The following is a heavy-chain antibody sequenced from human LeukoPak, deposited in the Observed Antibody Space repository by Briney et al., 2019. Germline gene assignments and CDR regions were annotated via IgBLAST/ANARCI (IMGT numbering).Heavy chain of an antibody. CDR2: IYYSGST. J-gene: IGHJ1*01. V-gene: IGHV4-61*01. CDR3: ASTSAAMGRYFQH. D-gene: IGHD2-2*01. CDR1: GGSVSSGSYY. Sequence: SETLSLTCTASGGSVSSGSYYWSWIRQPPGKGLEWIGYIYYSGSTNYNPSLKSRVTISVDTSKNQFSLKLSSVTAADTAVYYCASTSAAMGRYFQHWGQGTLVTVSS.